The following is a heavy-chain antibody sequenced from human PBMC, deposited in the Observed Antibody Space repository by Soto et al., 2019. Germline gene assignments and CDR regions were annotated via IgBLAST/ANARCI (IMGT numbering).Heavy chain of an antibody. CDR3: ARDWGITIFGVVDYYGMDV. J-gene: IGHJ6*02. CDR1: GFTFGSYS. V-gene: IGHV3-21*01. D-gene: IGHD3-3*01. CDR2: ISSSSSYI. Sequence: PGGSLRLSCAASGFTFGSYSMNWVRQAPGKGLEWVSSISSSSSYIYYADSVKGRFTISRDNAKNSLYLQMNSLRAEDTAVYYCARDWGITIFGVVDYYGMDVWGQGTTVTV.